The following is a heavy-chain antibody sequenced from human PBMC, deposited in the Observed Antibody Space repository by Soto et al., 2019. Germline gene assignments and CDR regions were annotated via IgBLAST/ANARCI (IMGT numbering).Heavy chain of an antibody. D-gene: IGHD6-13*01. CDR3: ARDAEQQLVLDY. Sequence: GASVKVSCKASGGTFSSYTISWVRQAPGQGLEWMGRIIPILGIANYAQKFQGRVTITADKSTSTAYMELSSLRSEDTAVYYCARDAEQQLVLDYWGQGILVTVSS. J-gene: IGHJ4*02. CDR2: IIPILGIA. V-gene: IGHV1-69*04. CDR1: GGTFSSYT.